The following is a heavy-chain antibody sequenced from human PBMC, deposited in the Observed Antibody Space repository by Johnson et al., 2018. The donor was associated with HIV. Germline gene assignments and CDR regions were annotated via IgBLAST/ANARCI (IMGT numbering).Heavy chain of an antibody. J-gene: IGHJ3*02. V-gene: IGHV3-9*01. CDR1: GFTFDDYA. CDR2: ISWNSYNI. D-gene: IGHD1-26*01. Sequence: VQLVESGGGLVQPGGSLRLSCAASGFTFDDYAMHWVRQTPGKGLEWVSGISWNSYNIDYADSVKGRFTISRDNSKNTLYLQMNSLRAEDTAVYYCAKDEALGWELDPDAFDIWGQGTMVNVSS. CDR3: AKDEALGWELDPDAFDI.